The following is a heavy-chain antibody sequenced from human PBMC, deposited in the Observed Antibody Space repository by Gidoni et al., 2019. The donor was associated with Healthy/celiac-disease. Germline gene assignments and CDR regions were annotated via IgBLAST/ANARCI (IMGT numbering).Heavy chain of an antibody. CDR3: AKAEGVLRYFDWLPDYFDY. Sequence: QVQLVESGGGVVQPGRSLRLSCAASGFTFSSYGMPWVRQAPGKGLEWVAVISYDGSNKYYADSVKGRFTISRDNSKNTLYLQMNSLRAEDTAVYYCAKAEGVLRYFDWLPDYFDYWGQGTLVTVSS. D-gene: IGHD3-9*01. V-gene: IGHV3-30*18. J-gene: IGHJ4*02. CDR2: ISYDGSNK. CDR1: GFTFSSYG.